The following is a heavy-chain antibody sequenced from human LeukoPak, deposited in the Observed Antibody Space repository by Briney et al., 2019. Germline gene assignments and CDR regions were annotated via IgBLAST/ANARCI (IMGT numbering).Heavy chain of an antibody. CDR1: GFTFSSYA. CDR2: ISYDGSNK. CDR3: ARDATRITMIVVVIRPPHFDY. Sequence: GRSLRLSCAASGFTFSSYAMHWVRQAPGKGLEWVAVISYDGSNKYYADSVKGRFTISRDSSKNTLYLQMNSLRAEDTAVYYCARDATRITMIVVVIRPPHFDYWGQGTLVTVSS. D-gene: IGHD3-22*01. J-gene: IGHJ4*02. V-gene: IGHV3-30*01.